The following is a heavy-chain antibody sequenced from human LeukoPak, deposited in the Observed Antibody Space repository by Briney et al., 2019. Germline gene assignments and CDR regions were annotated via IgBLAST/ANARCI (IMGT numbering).Heavy chain of an antibody. D-gene: IGHD3-22*01. CDR3: ARDYYDSSGPHSNY. CDR2: FDPEDGET. Sequence: GASVKVSCKVSGYTLTELSMHWVRQAPGKGLEWMGGFDPEDGETNYAQKFQGRVTITADKSTSTAYMELSSLRSEDTAVYYCARDYYDSSGPHSNYWGQGTLVTVSS. V-gene: IGHV1-24*01. J-gene: IGHJ4*02. CDR1: GYTLTELS.